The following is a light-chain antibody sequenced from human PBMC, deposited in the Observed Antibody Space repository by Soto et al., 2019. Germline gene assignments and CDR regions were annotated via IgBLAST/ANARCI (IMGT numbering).Light chain of an antibody. J-gene: IGKJ5*01. CDR2: GAS. Sequence: DIQMTQSPSSLSASVGDRVTITCRASQPISNYLAWFQQKPGRAPKSLIYGASSLHSGVPSRFSGSASGTDFTLTITSLQPEDFATYYCQHYNHYPITFGQGTRLEIK. CDR3: QHYNHYPIT. V-gene: IGKV1-16*01. CDR1: QPISNY.